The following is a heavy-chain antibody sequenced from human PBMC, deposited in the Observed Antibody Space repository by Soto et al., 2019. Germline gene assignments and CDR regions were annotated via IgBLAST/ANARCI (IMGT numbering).Heavy chain of an antibody. D-gene: IGHD3-10*01. CDR3: ARDPPLEDGWGYYYGMDV. CDR1: GFTFSSYA. Sequence: VGSLRLSCAASGFTFSSYAMHWVRQAPGKGLEWVAVISYDGSNKYYADSVKGRFTISRDNSKNTLYLQMNSLRAEDTAVYYCARDPPLEDGWGYYYGMDVWGQGTTVTVSS. V-gene: IGHV3-30-3*01. CDR2: ISYDGSNK. J-gene: IGHJ6*02.